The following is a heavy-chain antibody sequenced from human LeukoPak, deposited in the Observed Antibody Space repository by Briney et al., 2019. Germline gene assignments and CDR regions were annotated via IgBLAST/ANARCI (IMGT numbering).Heavy chain of an antibody. J-gene: IGHJ3*01. CDR1: GGSINSYY. V-gene: IGHV4-59*01. Sequence: PSETLSLTCTVSGGSINSYYWNWIRQPPGKGLELICYIYNSGSPTYNPSLKSRVTISVDTSKNQFSLQLRSVTAADTAVYYCAGDVMSTALHSFDVWGQGTMVTVSS. CDR2: IYNSGSP. CDR3: AGDVMSTALHSFDV. D-gene: IGHD2-21*02.